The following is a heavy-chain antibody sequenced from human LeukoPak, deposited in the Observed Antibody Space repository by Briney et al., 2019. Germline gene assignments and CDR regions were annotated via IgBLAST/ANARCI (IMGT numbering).Heavy chain of an antibody. D-gene: IGHD5-24*01. CDR2: ISYDGSNK. CDR1: GFTFSTYG. V-gene: IGHV3-30*03. CDR3: ARVYQLLYYYMDV. Sequence: GGSLRLSCAASGFTFSTYGMNWVRQAPGKGLEWVAVISYDGSNKYYADSVKGRFTISRDNSKNTLYLQMNSLRAEDTAVYYCARVYQLLYYYMDVWGKGTTVTISS. J-gene: IGHJ6*03.